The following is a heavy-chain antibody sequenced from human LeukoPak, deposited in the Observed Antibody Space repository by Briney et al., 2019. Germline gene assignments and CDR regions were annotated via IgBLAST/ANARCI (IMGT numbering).Heavy chain of an antibody. CDR2: ISGSGGST. D-gene: IGHD1-7*01. CDR3: ASRRERTGTTLHFDY. CDR1: GFTFSSYG. V-gene: IGHV3-23*01. Sequence: GGTLRLSCAASGFTFSSYGMSWVRQAPGKGLEWVSAISGSGGSTYYADSVKGRFTISRDNSKNTLYLQMNSLRAEDTAVYYCASRRERTGTTLHFDYWGQGTLVTVSS. J-gene: IGHJ4*02.